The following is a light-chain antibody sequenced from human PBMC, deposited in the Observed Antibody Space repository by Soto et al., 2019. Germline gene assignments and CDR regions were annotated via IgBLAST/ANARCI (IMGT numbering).Light chain of an antibody. V-gene: IGKV3-15*01. Sequence: EIVMTQSPATLSVSPGERATLSCRAGQGVTTNFAWYQQKSGQSPRLLIYDVSIRATGVPARFSGSGSETEFTLTIRSLQSEDFAVYFCQQYNNWPSFGQGTQLEIK. CDR1: QGVTTN. CDR2: DVS. J-gene: IGKJ5*01. CDR3: QQYNNWPS.